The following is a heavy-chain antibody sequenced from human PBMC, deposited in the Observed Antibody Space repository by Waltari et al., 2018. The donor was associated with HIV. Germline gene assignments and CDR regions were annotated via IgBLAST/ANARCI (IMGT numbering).Heavy chain of an antibody. D-gene: IGHD5-12*01. CDR2: IYHSWST. Sequence: QVQLQESGPGLVKPSETLSLTCAVSGYSISSGYYWGWIRQPPGKGLEWVGSIYHSWSTYHNPSLKGRGTISVDTSKNQFSLKLSSVTAADTAVYYCARELRHIVATMVYYYGMDVWGQGTTVTVSS. V-gene: IGHV4-38-2*02. J-gene: IGHJ6*02. CDR3: ARELRHIVATMVYYYGMDV. CDR1: GYSISSGYY.